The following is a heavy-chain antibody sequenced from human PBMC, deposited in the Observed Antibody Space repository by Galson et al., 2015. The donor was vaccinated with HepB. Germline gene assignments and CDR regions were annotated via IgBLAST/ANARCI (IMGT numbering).Heavy chain of an antibody. CDR2: TYYNSRWHN. J-gene: IGHJ5*02. Sequence: CAISGDSVSTSGTAWGWIRQTPSGSLEWLGRTYYNSRWHNDYAVSLKSRIIISPDTSKNEFSLQLNSVTPEDTAVYYCARELGAGSDTWGQGTLVTVSS. CDR1: GDSVSTSGTA. D-gene: IGHD3-16*01. CDR3: ARELGAGSDT. V-gene: IGHV6-1*01.